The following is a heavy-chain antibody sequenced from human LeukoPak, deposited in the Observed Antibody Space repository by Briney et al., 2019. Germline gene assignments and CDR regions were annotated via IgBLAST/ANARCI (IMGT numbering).Heavy chain of an antibody. J-gene: IGHJ5*02. CDR3: ARDLDQLLHRSNWFDP. V-gene: IGHV1-2*02. D-gene: IGHD2-2*01. CDR1: GYTFTGYY. CDR2: INPNSGGT. Sequence: ASVKVSCRASGYTFTGYYMHWARQAPGQGLEWMRWINPNSGGTNYAQKFQGRVTMTRDTSISTAYMELSRLRSDDTAVYYCARDLDQLLHRSNWFDPWGQGTLVTVSS.